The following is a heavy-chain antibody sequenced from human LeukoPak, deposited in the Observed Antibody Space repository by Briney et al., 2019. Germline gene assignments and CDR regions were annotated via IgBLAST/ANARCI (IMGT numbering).Heavy chain of an antibody. CDR3: ASERSSDRWDYYGMDV. V-gene: IGHV1-69*13. CDR2: TIPIFGTA. Sequence: GASVKVSCKASGGTFISYAISWVRQAPGQGLEWMGGTIPIFGTANYAQKFQGRVTITADESTSTAYMELSSLRSEDTAVYYCASERSSDRWDYYGMDVWGQGTTVTVSS. J-gene: IGHJ6*02. D-gene: IGHD6-19*01. CDR1: GGTFISYA.